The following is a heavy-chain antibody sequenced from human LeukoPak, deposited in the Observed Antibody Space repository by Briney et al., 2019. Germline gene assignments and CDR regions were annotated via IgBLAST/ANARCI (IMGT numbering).Heavy chain of an antibody. J-gene: IGHJ4*02. CDR2: ISGSGGST. V-gene: IGHV3-23*01. D-gene: IGHD3-9*01. CDR3: GTHYDILTGYYAPFDY. Sequence: PGGSLRLSCTASGFTFSSYAMSWVRQAPGKGLEWVSAISGSGGSTYYADSVKGRFTISRDNSKNTLYLQMNSLRAEDTAVYYCGTHYDILTGYYAPFDYWGQGTLVTVSS. CDR1: GFTFSSYA.